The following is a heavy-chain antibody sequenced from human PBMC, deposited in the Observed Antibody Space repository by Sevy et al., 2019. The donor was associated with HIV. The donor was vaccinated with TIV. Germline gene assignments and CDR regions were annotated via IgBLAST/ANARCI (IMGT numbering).Heavy chain of an antibody. CDR1: GFTFSSYW. V-gene: IGHV3-7*01. J-gene: IGHJ6*03. CDR3: ARDKDWGGSYYYYMDV. CDR2: IKQDGSEK. D-gene: IGHD7-27*01. Sequence: GGSLRLSCAASGFTFSSYWMSWVRQAPGKGLEWVANIKQDGSEKYYVDSVKGRFTISRDNAKNSLYLQMNSLRAEDTAVYYCARDKDWGGSYYYYMDVWGKRTTVTVSS.